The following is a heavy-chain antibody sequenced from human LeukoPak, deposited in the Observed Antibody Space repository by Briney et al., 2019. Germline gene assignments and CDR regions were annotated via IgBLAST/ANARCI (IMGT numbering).Heavy chain of an antibody. J-gene: IGHJ4*02. D-gene: IGHD3-22*01. CDR3: ARGPTHYDSSGYYENY. CDR2: IYTGGDR. V-gene: IGHV3-53*01. CDR1: DFTVSNDY. Sequence: GGSLRLSCAASDFTVSNDYMTWARQAPGKGMEWVSVIYTGGDRYYADSVKGRFTISRDDSLHTPYLHMNSLRVEDTAVYYCARGPTHYDSSGYYENYWGQGILVIVSA.